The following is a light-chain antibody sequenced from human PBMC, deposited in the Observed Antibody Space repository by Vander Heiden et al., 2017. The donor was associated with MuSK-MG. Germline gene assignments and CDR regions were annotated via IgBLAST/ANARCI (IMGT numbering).Light chain of an antibody. Sequence: NFMLTQPPSVSESPGKTVTISCTRSSGSIASNYVQWYQQRPGRAPTTVIYEDNQRPSGVPDRFSGSIDSSSNSASLTISGRKTEDEADYYCQSYDSSTNWVFGGGTKLTVL. CDR2: EDN. CDR1: SGSIASNY. CDR3: QSYDSSTNWV. V-gene: IGLV6-57*03. J-gene: IGLJ3*02.